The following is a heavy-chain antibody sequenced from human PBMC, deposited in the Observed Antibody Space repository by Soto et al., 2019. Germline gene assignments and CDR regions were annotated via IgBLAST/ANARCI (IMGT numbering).Heavy chain of an antibody. CDR2: IKQDGSEK. V-gene: IGHV3-7*01. Sequence: GGSLRLSCAASGFTFSSYWMSWVRQAPGKGLEWVAIIKQDGSEKYYVDSVKGRFTIYRDNAKNSLYLQMNSLRAEDTAVYYCARVLGSRNFDYWGQGTLVTVSS. J-gene: IGHJ4*02. CDR3: ARVLGSRNFDY. D-gene: IGHD3-10*01. CDR1: GFTFSSYW.